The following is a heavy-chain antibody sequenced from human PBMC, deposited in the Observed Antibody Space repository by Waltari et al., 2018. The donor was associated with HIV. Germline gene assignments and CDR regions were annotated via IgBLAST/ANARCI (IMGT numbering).Heavy chain of an antibody. CDR3: ARKSIGGAWSLLSYGYYYGMDV. J-gene: IGHJ6*01. CDR1: GFSLDNTRMG. V-gene: IGHV2-26*01. Sequence: QVTLKESGPVLVKPTETLTLTCTVSGFSLDNTRMGVSWIRQPPGKALEWLAHIFSNDARSYRKSLMNGLTTSNDRSKSHVVLIMTNVDPVVTATYYCARKSIGGAWSLLSYGYYYGMDVWGQGTPVTVSS. D-gene: IGHD4-17*01. CDR2: IFSNDAR.